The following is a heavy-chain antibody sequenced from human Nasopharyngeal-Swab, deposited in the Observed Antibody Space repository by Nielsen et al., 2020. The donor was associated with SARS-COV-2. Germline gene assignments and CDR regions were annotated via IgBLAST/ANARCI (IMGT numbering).Heavy chain of an antibody. CDR2: IIPILGIA. Sequence: WVGQAPGQGLEWMGGIIPILGIANYAQKFQGRVTITADKSTSTAYMELSSLRSEDTAVYYCARGGADDILTGPYYYYYYYMDVWGKGTTVTVSS. D-gene: IGHD3-9*01. J-gene: IGHJ6*03. V-gene: IGHV1-69*10. CDR3: ARGGADDILTGPYYYYYYYMDV.